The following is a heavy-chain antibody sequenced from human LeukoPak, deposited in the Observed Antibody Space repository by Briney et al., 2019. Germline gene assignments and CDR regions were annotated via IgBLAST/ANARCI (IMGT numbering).Heavy chain of an antibody. V-gene: IGHV3-53*05. CDR1: GFTVSSDY. CDR3: ARNWFDP. CDR2: IYSGGST. J-gene: IGHJ5*02. Sequence: GGSLRLSCAASGFTVSSDYMSWVLQAPGKGLEWVSVIYSGGSTYYADSVKGRFTISRDKSKNSVYLQMNSLRFEDTAMYYCARNWFDPWGQGTLVTVSS.